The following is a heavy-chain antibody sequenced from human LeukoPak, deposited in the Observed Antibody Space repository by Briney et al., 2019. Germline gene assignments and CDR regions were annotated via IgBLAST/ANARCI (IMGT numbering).Heavy chain of an antibody. CDR3: ARGARDTAMSLDY. J-gene: IGHJ4*02. CDR1: GYTFTGYY. V-gene: IGHV1-2*02. Sequence: GASVKVSCKASGYTFTGYYMHWVRQAPGQGLEWMGWINPNSGGTNYGRVTMTRDTSIGTAYMELSRLRSDDTAVYYCARGARDTAMSLDYWGQGTLVTVSS. CDR2: INPNSGGT. D-gene: IGHD5-18*01.